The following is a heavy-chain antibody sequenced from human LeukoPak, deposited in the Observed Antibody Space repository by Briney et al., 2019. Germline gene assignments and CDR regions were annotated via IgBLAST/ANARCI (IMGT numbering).Heavy chain of an antibody. CDR3: AARLRGVFDY. J-gene: IGHJ4*02. Sequence: GGSLRLSCAASGFTFSSYAMHWVRQAPGKGLEWVAVISYDGSNKYYADSVKGRFTISRDNSKNTLYLQMNSLRAEDTAVYYCAARLRGVFDYWGQGTLVTVSS. CDR2: ISYDGSNK. V-gene: IGHV3-30*04. D-gene: IGHD3-10*01. CDR1: GFTFSSYA.